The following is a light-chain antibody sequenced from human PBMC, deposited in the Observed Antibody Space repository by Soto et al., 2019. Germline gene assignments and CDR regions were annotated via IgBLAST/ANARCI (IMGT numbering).Light chain of an antibody. J-gene: IGKJ5*01. CDR3: LQALQTPVT. V-gene: IGKV2-28*01. Sequence: DIVMTQSPLSLPVTPGEPASISCRSSQSLLHSNGYNYLDWYLQKPGQSPQLLIYLGSNRASGVPERFSGSGSGTDFTLKSSRVEAEDVGVYYRLQALQTPVTFGQGTRLEIK. CDR2: LGS. CDR1: QSLLHSNGYNY.